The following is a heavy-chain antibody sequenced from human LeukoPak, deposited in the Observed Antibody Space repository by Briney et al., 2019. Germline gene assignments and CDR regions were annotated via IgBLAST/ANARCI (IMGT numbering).Heavy chain of an antibody. CDR1: GGSISSYY. Sequence: SETLSLTCTVSGGSISSYYWSWIRQPPGKGLEWIGYIYYSGSTNYNPSLKSRVTISVDTSKNQFTLKLSSVTAADTAVYYCARDLSNIAALWGQGTLVTVSS. V-gene: IGHV4-59*01. J-gene: IGHJ4*02. CDR3: ARDLSNIAAL. D-gene: IGHD6-6*01. CDR2: IYYSGST.